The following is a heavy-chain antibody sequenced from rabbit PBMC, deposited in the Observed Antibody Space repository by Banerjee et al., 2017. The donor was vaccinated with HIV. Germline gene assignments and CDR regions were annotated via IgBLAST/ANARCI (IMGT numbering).Heavy chain of an antibody. V-gene: IGHV1S40*01. Sequence: QSLEESGGDLVKPGASLTLTCKASGFSFHYMCWVRQAPGKRLEWIGCIYTGSGSTYYASWAKGRFTISKTSSTTVTLQMTSLTAADTATYFCARRGDYDSAGYDLWGQGTLVTVS. D-gene: IGHD2-1*01. CDR1: GFSFHY. CDR2: IYTGSGST. J-gene: IGHJ3*01. CDR3: ARRGDYDSAGYDL.